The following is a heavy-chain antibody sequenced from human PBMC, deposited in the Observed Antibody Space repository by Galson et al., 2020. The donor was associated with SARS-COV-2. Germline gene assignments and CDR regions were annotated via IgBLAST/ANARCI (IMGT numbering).Heavy chain of an antibody. D-gene: IGHD2-21*02. V-gene: IGHV4-31*01. CDR2: INYIGHT. J-gene: IGHJ3*01. CDR3: VRGLGGVCPCGVFHL. CDR1: GVYVSAGYY. Sequence: SETLYLTRAVSGVYVSAGYYWTWIRQRTGKGLEWIGYINYIGHTHYNPSLEGLVTMYLDTSKNQFSLNLSSVTAADTALYYFVRGLGGVCPCGVFHLLRQVPMVTVSS.